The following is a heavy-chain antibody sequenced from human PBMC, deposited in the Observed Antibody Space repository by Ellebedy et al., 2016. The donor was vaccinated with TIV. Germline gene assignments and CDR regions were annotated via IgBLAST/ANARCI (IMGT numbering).Heavy chain of an antibody. V-gene: IGHV5-10-1*01. CDR1: GYSFTTYW. J-gene: IGHJ4*02. CDR2: IDPSDSYT. CDR3: ARHMNTAMTNDY. Sequence: GESLKISCKGSGYSFTTYWITWVRQMPGKGLEWMGRIDPSDSYTMYSPSFQGHVTISADKFNSTAHLQWSSLKASDTAMYYCARHMNTAMTNDYWGQGTLVTVSS. D-gene: IGHD5-18*01.